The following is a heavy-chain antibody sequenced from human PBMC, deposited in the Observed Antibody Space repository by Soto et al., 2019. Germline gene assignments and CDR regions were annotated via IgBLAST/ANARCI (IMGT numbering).Heavy chain of an antibody. CDR2: IYSGEKT. V-gene: IGHV3-53*04. CDR3: ARGPWNSNYFDY. Sequence: EVQLVESGGGLVQPGGSLRLSCAASGFTVTSHYMTWVRQAPGKGLEWVSVIYSGEKTYYADSVKGRFTISRHNSKNTLYLQMNNLRADDTAVYYCARGPWNSNYFDYWGQGTLVTVSS. CDR1: GFTVTSHY. D-gene: IGHD1-7*01. J-gene: IGHJ4*02.